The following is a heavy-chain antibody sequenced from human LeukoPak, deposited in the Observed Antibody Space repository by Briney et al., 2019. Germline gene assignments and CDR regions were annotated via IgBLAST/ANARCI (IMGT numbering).Heavy chain of an antibody. V-gene: IGHV4-59*01. CDR1: GGSISSYY. J-gene: IGHJ4*02. CDR2: IYYSGST. D-gene: IGHD4-17*01. CDR3: ARSPPTVTNFDY. Sequence: NTSETLSLTCTVSGGSISSYYWSWIRQPPGKGLEWIGYIYYSGSTNYNPSLKSRVTISVDTSKNQFSLKLSSVTAADTAVYYCARSPPTVTNFDYWGQGTLVTVSS.